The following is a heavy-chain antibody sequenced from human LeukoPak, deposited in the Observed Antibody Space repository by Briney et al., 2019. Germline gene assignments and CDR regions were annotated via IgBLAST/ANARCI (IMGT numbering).Heavy chain of an antibody. J-gene: IGHJ4*02. CDR1: GGSISSSSYY. CDR2: IYYSGST. V-gene: IGHV4-61*01. CDR3: ARERSSVTTNHKVFDY. Sequence: KPSETLSLTCTVSGGSISSSSYYWSWIRQPPGKGLEWIGYIYYSGSTNYNPSLKSRVTISVDTSKNQFSLKLSSVTAADTAVYYCARERSSVTTNHKVFDYWGQGTLVTVSS. D-gene: IGHD4-17*01.